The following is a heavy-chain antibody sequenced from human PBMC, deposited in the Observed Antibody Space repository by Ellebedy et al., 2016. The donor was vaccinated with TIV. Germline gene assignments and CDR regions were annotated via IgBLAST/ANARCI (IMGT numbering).Heavy chain of an antibody. J-gene: IGHJ4*02. CDR2: IYSGGNT. Sequence: GESLKISCVASGFIVSHIYMNWVRQAPGKGLEWVSVIYSGGNTYYADSVKGRFTISRDNSKNTLYLQMNSLRVEDTAVYYCARDPWSGSHFDYWGQGTLVTVSS. CDR1: GFIVSHIY. CDR3: ARDPWSGSHFDY. V-gene: IGHV3-53*01. D-gene: IGHD1-26*01.